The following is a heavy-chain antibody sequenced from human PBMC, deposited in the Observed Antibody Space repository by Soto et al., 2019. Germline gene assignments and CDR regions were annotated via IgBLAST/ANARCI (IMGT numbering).Heavy chain of an antibody. V-gene: IGHV4-59*08. Sequence: LSLTCIVSGGSISSYYWSWIRQPPGKGLEWIGYIYYSGSTNYNPSLKSRVTISVDTSKNQFSLKLSSVTAADTAVYYCARRWGRTFDYWGQGTLVPVSS. CDR3: ARRWGRTFDY. CDR2: IYYSGST. J-gene: IGHJ4*02. D-gene: IGHD7-27*01. CDR1: GGSISSYY.